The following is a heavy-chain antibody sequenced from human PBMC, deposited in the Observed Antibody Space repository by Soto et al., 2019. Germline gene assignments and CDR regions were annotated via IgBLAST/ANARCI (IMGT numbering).Heavy chain of an antibody. CDR2: INTYNGNT. Sequence: VQLVQSGAEVKNPGASVKVSCKASGYTFTRYGIGWARQAPGQGLEWMGWINTYNGNTNYAQNVQGRVTLTTDTSTSTADMELRSLRSNDTAIYYCAMVDVYVTPSPQDVWGQGTTVIVSS. V-gene: IGHV1-18*01. CDR3: AMVDVYVTPSPQDV. J-gene: IGHJ6*02. CDR1: GYTFTRYG. D-gene: IGHD3-16*01.